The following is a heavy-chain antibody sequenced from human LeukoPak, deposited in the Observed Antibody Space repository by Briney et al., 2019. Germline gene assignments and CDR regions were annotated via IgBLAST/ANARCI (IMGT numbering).Heavy chain of an antibody. CDR1: GFTFSSYE. V-gene: IGHV3-7*01. J-gene: IGHJ4*02. CDR2: INQGGSEK. CDR3: ARGGTFVSDY. Sequence: GGSLRLSCAASGFTFSSYEMNWVRQAPGKGLEWVANINQGGSEKYYVDSMKGRFTVSRDNARNSLYLQMDSLRAEDTAVYYCARGGTFVSDYWGQGTLVTVSS. D-gene: IGHD1-1*01.